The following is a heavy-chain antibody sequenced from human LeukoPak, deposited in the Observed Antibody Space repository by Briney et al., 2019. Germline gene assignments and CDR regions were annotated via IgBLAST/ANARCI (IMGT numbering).Heavy chain of an antibody. Sequence: GASVKVSCKASGGTFRTYSVTWVRQAPGQGLEWMGGIIPIFGTPNYAQKFQGRVKVTTDDATGTAYMELSSLTSEDTAIYYCARVDRYHFYLDVWGKGTPVTVSS. CDR1: GGTFRTYS. J-gene: IGHJ6*03. CDR3: ARVDRYHFYLDV. V-gene: IGHV1-69*05. CDR2: IIPIFGTP.